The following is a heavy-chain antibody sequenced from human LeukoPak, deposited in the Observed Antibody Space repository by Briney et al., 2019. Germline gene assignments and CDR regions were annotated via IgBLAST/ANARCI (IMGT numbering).Heavy chain of an antibody. Sequence: GASVKVSCKAFGYTFTGYQIHWVRQAPGQGLEWMGWINPDSGATNYAQKFQGRVTMTRDSSISTAYMEVSWLRSDDTAVYYCARPYASGSYRHFDHWGQGTMVTVSS. CDR3: ARPYASGSYRHFDH. J-gene: IGHJ4*01. D-gene: IGHD3-10*01. CDR1: GYTFTGYQ. CDR2: INPDSGAT. V-gene: IGHV1-2*02.